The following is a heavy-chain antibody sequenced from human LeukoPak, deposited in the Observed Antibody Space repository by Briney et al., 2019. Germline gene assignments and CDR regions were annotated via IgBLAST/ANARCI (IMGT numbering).Heavy chain of an antibody. CDR1: GFTLSSYW. J-gene: IGHJ4*02. CDR2: IREDGNEK. Sequence: GGSLRLSCSASGFTLSSYWMSWVRQTTEKGLECVAKIREDGNEKFYVDSVKGRFTISRHNAKNSLYLQMNSLRAEDTAVYYCARDRDNVAGTRGYFDYWGQGTLVTVSS. D-gene: IGHD6-19*01. CDR3: ARDRDNVAGTRGYFDY. V-gene: IGHV3-7*01.